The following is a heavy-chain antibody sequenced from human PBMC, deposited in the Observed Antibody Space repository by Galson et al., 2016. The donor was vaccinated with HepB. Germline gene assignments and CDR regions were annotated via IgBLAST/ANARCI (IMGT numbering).Heavy chain of an antibody. CDR2: ISSDGSNK. CDR3: AKDAILGCGRDCYTDF. D-gene: IGHD2-21*02. Sequence: SLRLSCAGSGFTFRSYAIHWVRPAPGKGLEWVAVISSDGSNKYYVDSVKGRFTISRDNSKNTLYLQMNRLRAEDTAVYFCAKDAILGCGRDCYTDFWGQGTLVTVSS. J-gene: IGHJ4*02. CDR1: GFTFRSYA. V-gene: IGHV3-30*18.